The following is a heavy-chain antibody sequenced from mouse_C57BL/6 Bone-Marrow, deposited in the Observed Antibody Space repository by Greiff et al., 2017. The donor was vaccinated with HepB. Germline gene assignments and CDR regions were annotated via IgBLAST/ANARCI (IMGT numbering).Heavy chain of an antibody. CDR2: INYDGSST. CDR1: GFTFSDYY. V-gene: IGHV5-16*01. CDR3: ARNSYYGSSYEYFDV. J-gene: IGHJ1*03. D-gene: IGHD1-1*01. Sequence: EVQVVESEGGLVQPGSSMKLSCTASGFTFSDYYMAWVRQVPEKGLEWVANINYDGSSTYYLDSLKSRFIISRDNAKNILYLQMSSLKSEDTATYYCARNSYYGSSYEYFDVWGTGTTVTVSS.